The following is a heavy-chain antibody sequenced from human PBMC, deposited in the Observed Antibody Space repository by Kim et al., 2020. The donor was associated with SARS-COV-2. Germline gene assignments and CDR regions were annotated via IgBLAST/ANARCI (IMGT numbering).Heavy chain of an antibody. V-gene: IGHV4-39*07. Sequence: NPALKSRVTRSVDTSKNQFSLKLSSVTAADTAVYYCARVSVAGKGGWFDPWGQGTLVTVSS. CDR3: ARVSVAGKGGWFDP. J-gene: IGHJ5*02. D-gene: IGHD6-19*01.